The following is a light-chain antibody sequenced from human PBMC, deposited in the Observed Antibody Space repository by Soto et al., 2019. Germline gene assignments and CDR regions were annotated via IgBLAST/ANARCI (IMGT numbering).Light chain of an antibody. CDR2: GGS. CDR3: QKYDSVPWT. J-gene: IGKJ1*01. CDR1: QGISNY. Sequence: DIQMTQSPSSLSASVGDRVTITCRASQGISNYLAWYQQKPGEVPKLLIYGGSTLQSGDAPRFTGSGSGTDFTLTISSLQPEDVATYYCQKYDSVPWTFGQGTKVEIK. V-gene: IGKV1-27*01.